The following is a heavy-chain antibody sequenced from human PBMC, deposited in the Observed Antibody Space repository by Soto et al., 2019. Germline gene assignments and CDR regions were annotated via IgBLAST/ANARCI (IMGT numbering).Heavy chain of an antibody. V-gene: IGHV5-10-1*01. CDR3: ARHSSTITMIVVVDAFDI. CDR2: IDPSDSYT. CDR1: GYSFTSYW. J-gene: IGHJ3*02. D-gene: IGHD3-22*01. Sequence: GESLKISCKGSGYSFTSYWISWVRQMPGKGLEWMGRIDPSDSYTNYSPSFQGHVTISADKSISTAYLQWSSLKASDTAMYYCARHSSTITMIVVVDAFDIWGQGTMATVSS.